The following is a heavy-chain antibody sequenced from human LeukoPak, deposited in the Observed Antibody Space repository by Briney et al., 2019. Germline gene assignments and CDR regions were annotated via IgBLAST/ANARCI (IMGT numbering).Heavy chain of an antibody. J-gene: IGHJ1*01. CDR1: GVSISSYY. V-gene: IGHV4-59*08. CDR2: YYCSGNT. CDR3: ATTFSGYVSSWPEYFQH. D-gene: IGHD6-13*01. Sequence: SETLSLTCTVSGVSISSYYWSWIRQPPGKGLEWIGFYYCSGNTNYNPSIKSRVTISEDTSKNQFSLRLFSVTASDTAVYYCATTFSGYVSSWPEYFQHWGQGILVTVSS.